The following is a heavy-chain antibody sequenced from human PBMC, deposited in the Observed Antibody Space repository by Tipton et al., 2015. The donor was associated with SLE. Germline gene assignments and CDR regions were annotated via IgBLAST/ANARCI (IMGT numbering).Heavy chain of an antibody. V-gene: IGHV1-8*01. Sequence: QSGAEVKKPGASVKVSCKASGYTFASYDINWVRQAPRQGLEWMGWMGPNSGNTGYAQKFQGRVTMTWDTSISTVYMELNSLRSDDTAVYYCARLSSGGMNWYRVFDYWGQGALVTVSS. CDR2: MGPNSGNT. J-gene: IGHJ4*02. CDR3: ARLSSGGMNWYRVFDY. CDR1: GYTFASYD. D-gene: IGHD1/OR15-1a*01.